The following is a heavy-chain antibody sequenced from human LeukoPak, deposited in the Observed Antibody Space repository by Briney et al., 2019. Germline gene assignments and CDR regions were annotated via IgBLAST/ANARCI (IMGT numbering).Heavy chain of an antibody. D-gene: IGHD3-10*01. CDR3: AREFGADYYGSGSYLDY. J-gene: IGHJ4*02. Sequence: GGSLRLSCAASGFTFSSYWMSWVRQAPGKGLEWVANIKQDGSEKYYVDSVKGQFTISRDNAKNSLYLQMNSLRAEDTAVYYCAREFGADYYGSGSYLDYWGQGTLVTVSS. V-gene: IGHV3-7*01. CDR1: GFTFSSYW. CDR2: IKQDGSEK.